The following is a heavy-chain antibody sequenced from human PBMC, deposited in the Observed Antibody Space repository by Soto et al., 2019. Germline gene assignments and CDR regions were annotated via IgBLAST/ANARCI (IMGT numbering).Heavy chain of an antibody. D-gene: IGHD3-3*01. J-gene: IGHJ4*02. CDR2: IYWDDDK. V-gene: IGHV2-5*02. CDR3: AHRVLRTVFGLVTTTAIYFDF. CDR1: GFSLTTSGVG. Sequence: QITLNESGPTVVRPTETLTLTCRFSGFSLTTSGVGVGWIRQSPGKAPVWLALIYWDDDKRYSASLKSSLTITKDTSKNQVVLTVSDLDPTDTAIYYCAHRVLRTVFGLVTTTAIYFDFWGQGTPVAVSS.